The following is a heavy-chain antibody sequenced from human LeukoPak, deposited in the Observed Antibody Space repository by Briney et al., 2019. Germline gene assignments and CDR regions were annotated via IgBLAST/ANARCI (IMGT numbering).Heavy chain of an antibody. V-gene: IGHV3-21*01. CDR2: ISRTSESI. CDR3: ARGATDTTRWFDP. Sequence: GGSLRLSCAASGFTFNTYSISWVRQAPGKGLEWVSIISRTSESIFYADSVKGRFTISRDNAKNSLYLQMNGLRAEDTAAYYCARGATDTTRWFDPWGQGTLVTVSP. J-gene: IGHJ5*02. CDR1: GFTFNTYS. D-gene: IGHD1-7*01.